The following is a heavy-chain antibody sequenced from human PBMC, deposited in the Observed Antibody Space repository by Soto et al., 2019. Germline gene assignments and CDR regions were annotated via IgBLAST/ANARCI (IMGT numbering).Heavy chain of an antibody. CDR2: ISGSGGST. J-gene: IGHJ4*02. V-gene: IGHV3-23*01. Sequence: EVQLLESGGGLVQPGGSLRLSCAASGFTFSSYAMSWVRQAPGKGLEWVSAISGSGGSTYYADSVKGRFTISRDNSKNTLYLQMNSLSAEDTAVYYCAKVGRCSGGSCYSEGGWFDYWGQGTLVTVSS. D-gene: IGHD2-15*01. CDR1: GFTFSSYA. CDR3: AKVGRCSGGSCYSEGGWFDY.